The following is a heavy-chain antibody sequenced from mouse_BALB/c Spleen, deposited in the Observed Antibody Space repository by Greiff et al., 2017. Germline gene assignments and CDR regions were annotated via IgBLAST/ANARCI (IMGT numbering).Heavy chain of an antibody. CDR2: INPSNGRT. CDR1: GYTFTSYW. Sequence: VQLQQPGAELVKPGASVKLSCKASGYTFTSYWMHWVKQRPGQGLEWIGEINPSNGRTNYNEKFKSKATLTVDKSSSTAYMQLSSLTSEDSAVYYCAPYRYDEAWFAYWGQGTLVTVSA. J-gene: IGHJ3*01. CDR3: APYRYDEAWFAY. D-gene: IGHD2-14*01. V-gene: IGHV1S81*02.